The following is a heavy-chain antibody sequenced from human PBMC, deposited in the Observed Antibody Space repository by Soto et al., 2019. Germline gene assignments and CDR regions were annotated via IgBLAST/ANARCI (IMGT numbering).Heavy chain of an antibody. Sequence: PGGSLRLSCAASGFTFSSYSMNWVRQAPGKGLEWVSSISSSSSYIYYADSVKGRFTISRDNAKNSLYLQMNSLRAEDTAVYYCARDPTGPGYSSGATSFNPWGQGTLVTVSS. CDR2: ISSSSSYI. CDR3: ARDPTGPGYSSGATSFNP. D-gene: IGHD6-19*01. J-gene: IGHJ5*02. CDR1: GFTFSSYS. V-gene: IGHV3-21*01.